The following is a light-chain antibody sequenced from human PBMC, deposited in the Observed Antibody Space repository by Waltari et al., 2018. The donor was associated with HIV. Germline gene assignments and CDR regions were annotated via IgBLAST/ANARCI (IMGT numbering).Light chain of an antibody. CDR2: YNS. V-gene: IGLV1-36*01. Sequence: QSVLTQPPSLSEAPSQRVTISCSGSHSNIGNNAVNWYQQLPGKAPKRLIYYNSLRPARVSDRFSGSRSGTSASLAISGLQSEDEAHYYCAAWGDRLNGWVFGGGTQLTVL. J-gene: IGLJ3*02. CDR3: AAWGDRLNGWV. CDR1: HSNIGNNA.